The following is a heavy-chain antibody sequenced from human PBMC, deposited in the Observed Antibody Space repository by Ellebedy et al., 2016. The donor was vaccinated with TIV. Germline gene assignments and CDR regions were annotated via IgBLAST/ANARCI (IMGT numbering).Heavy chain of an antibody. Sequence: ASVKVSCKASGYTFTSYAMHWVRQAPGQRLEWMGWINAGNGNTKYSQKFQGRVTITRDTSASTAYMELSSLRSEDTAVYFCARRLDYYYYYGMDVWGQGTTVTVSS. V-gene: IGHV1-3*01. CDR3: ARRLDYYYYYGMDV. J-gene: IGHJ6*02. CDR1: GYTFTSYA. CDR2: INAGNGNT.